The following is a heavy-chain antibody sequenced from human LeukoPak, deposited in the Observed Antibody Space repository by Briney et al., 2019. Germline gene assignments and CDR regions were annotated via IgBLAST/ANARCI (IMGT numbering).Heavy chain of an antibody. CDR3: AREWEDTAMDN. CDR1: GGTFSSYA. V-gene: IGHV1-18*01. J-gene: IGHJ4*02. D-gene: IGHD5-18*01. CDR2: ISAYNGNT. Sequence: ASVKVSCKASGGTFSSYAISWVRQAPGQGLEWMGWISAYNGNTNYAQKLQGRVTMTTDTSTSTAYMELRSLRSDDTAVYYCAREWEDTAMDNWGQGTLVTVSS.